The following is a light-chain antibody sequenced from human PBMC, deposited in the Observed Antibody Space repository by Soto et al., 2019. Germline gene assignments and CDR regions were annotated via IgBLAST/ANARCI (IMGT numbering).Light chain of an antibody. V-gene: IGLV9-49*01. CDR2: VGTGGIVG. CDR3: GADHGSGSNFVWV. CDR1: SGYSNYK. Sequence: QSALTQPPSASASLGVSVTLTCTLSSGYSNYKVDWYQQRPGKGPRFVMRVGTGGIVGSKGDGIPDRFSVLGSGLNRYLTIKNIQEEDGSDYHCGADHGSGSNFVWVFGGGTKLTVL. J-gene: IGLJ3*02.